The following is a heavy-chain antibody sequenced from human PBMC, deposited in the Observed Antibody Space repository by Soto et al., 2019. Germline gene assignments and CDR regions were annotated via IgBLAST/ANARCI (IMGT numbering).Heavy chain of an antibody. Sequence: GGSLRLSCAASGFTFSNYAMNWVRQAPGKGLEWVSVISGSGDITFHEDSVKGRFTISRDNSKNTLYLQMNSLRAEDTAMYYCAKDECSGGDCYRSLDYWGQGTLVTVSS. CDR2: ISGSGDIT. J-gene: IGHJ4*02. D-gene: IGHD2-21*02. CDR3: AKDECSGGDCYRSLDY. V-gene: IGHV3-23*01. CDR1: GFTFSNYA.